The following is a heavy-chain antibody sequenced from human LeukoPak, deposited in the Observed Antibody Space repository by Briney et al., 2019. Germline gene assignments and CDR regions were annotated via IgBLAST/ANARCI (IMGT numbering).Heavy chain of an antibody. CDR3: ARDKGMVRGVIGY. CDR1: GFTFSSYS. CDR2: ISSSSSYI. V-gene: IGHV3-21*01. J-gene: IGHJ4*02. D-gene: IGHD3-10*01. Sequence: PGGSLRLSRAASGFTFSSYSMNWVRQAPGKGLEWVSSISSSSSYIYYADSVKGRFTISRDNAKNSLYLQMNSLRAEDTAVYYCARDKGMVRGVIGYWGQGTLVTVSS.